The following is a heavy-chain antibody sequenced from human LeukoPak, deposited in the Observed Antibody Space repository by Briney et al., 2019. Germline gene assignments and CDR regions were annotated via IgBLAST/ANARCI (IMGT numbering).Heavy chain of an antibody. CDR2: ISSSSSTI. CDR3: ARVWQHRYYYYYYMDV. D-gene: IGHD6-13*01. J-gene: IGHJ6*03. Sequence: RPGGSLRLSCAASGFTFSSYSMNWVRQAPGKGLEWVSYISSSSSTIYYADSVKGRFTISRDNAKNSLYLQMNSLRAEDTAVYYCARVWQHRYYYYYYMDVWGKGTTVTVSS. V-gene: IGHV3-48*04. CDR1: GFTFSSYS.